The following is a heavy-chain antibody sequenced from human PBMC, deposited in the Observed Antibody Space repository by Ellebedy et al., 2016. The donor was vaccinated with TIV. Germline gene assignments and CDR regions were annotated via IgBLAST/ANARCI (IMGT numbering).Heavy chain of an antibody. J-gene: IGHJ4*02. CDR3: ARSAGSGLGELSF. D-gene: IGHD3-16*02. CDR1: GGSISSYYW. V-gene: IGHV2-70*11. CDR2: IDWDDDK. Sequence: TLSLTCTVSGGSISSYYWSWIRQPPGKALEWLARIDWDDDKYYSTSLKTRLTISKDTSKHQVVLTMTNMDPVDTATYYCARSAGSGLGELSFWGQGTLVTVSS.